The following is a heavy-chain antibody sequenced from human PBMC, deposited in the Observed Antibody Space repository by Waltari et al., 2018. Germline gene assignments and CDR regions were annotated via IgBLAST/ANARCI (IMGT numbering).Heavy chain of an antibody. CDR1: GFTFSSYA. J-gene: IGHJ4*02. CDR3: ARGSSGRNPLRY. Sequence: QVQLVESGGGVVQPGRSLRLSCAASGFTFSSYAMHWVRQAPGKGLEWVAVISYDGSNKYYADSVKGRFTISRDNSKNTLYLQMNSLRAEDTAVYYCARGSSGRNPLRYWGQGTLVTVSS. V-gene: IGHV3-30-3*01. D-gene: IGHD6-19*01. CDR2: ISYDGSNK.